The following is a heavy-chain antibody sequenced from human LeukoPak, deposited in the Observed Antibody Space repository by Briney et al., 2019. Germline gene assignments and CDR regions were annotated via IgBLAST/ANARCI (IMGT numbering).Heavy chain of an antibody. J-gene: IGHJ4*02. D-gene: IGHD5-18*01. CDR3: ARGRGYSYGFFDY. V-gene: IGHV1-69*06. CDR2: IIPIFGTA. CDR1: GGTFSSYA. Sequence: GASVKVSCKASGGTFSSYAISWVRQAPGQGLEWMGGIIPIFGTANYAQKFQGRVTITADKSTSTAYMELSSLRSDDTAVYYCARGRGYSYGFFDYWGQGTLVTVSS.